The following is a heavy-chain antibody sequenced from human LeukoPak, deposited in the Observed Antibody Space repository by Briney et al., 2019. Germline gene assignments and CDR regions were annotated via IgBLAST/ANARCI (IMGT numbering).Heavy chain of an antibody. Sequence: ASVEVSCKASGYTFTGYYMHWVRQAPGQGLEWMGWINPNSGGTNYAQKFQGRVTMTRDTSISTAYMELSRLRSDDTAVYYCARESTYYYYYGMDVWGQGTTVTVSS. CDR3: ARESTYYYYYGMDV. D-gene: IGHD2-2*01. CDR2: INPNSGGT. CDR1: GYTFTGYY. V-gene: IGHV1-2*02. J-gene: IGHJ6*02.